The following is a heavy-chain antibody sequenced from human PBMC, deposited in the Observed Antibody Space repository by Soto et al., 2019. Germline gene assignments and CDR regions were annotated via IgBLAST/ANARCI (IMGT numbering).Heavy chain of an antibody. CDR2: VSIGGST. Sequence: GSLRLCSAASGLSFSSYAMGWVRQGPGKGLEWVAVVSIGGSTHYADSVRGRFTISRDNSKNTLSLQMNSLTAEDTAVYFCAKRRGAGGHFDYWGQGALVTGSS. D-gene: IGHD2-15*01. J-gene: IGHJ4*02. CDR1: GLSFSSYA. CDR3: AKRRGAGGHFDY. V-gene: IGHV3-23*01.